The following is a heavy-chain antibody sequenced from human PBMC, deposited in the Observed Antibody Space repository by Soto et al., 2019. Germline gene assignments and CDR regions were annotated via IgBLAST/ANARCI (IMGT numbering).Heavy chain of an antibody. CDR1: GFTFSSYA. CDR2: ISYDGSNK. Sequence: QVQLVESGGGVVQPGRSLRLSCAASGFTFSSYAMHWVRQAPGKGLEWVAVISYDGSNKYYADSVKGRFTISRDNSKNTLYLQMTSLRAEDTAVYYCARSGTVGRHGGEFAYWGQGTLVTVSS. J-gene: IGHJ4*02. V-gene: IGHV3-30-3*01. D-gene: IGHD3-10*01. CDR3: ARSGTVGRHGGEFAY.